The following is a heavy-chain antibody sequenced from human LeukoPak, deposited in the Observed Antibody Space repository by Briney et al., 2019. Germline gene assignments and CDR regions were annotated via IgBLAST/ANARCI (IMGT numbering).Heavy chain of an antibody. D-gene: IGHD2-21*02. V-gene: IGHV4-31*03. CDR3: ARFAYCGGHCWYCFDY. J-gene: IGHJ4*02. Sequence: SETLSLTCTVSGGSISSGGYYWSWIRQHPGKGLEWIGYIYFSENTYYNPSLKSRVTISVDTSKNQFSLKLSSVTAADTAVYYCARFAYCGGHCWYCFDYWGQGSLVTVSS. CDR2: IYFSENT. CDR1: GGSISSGGYY.